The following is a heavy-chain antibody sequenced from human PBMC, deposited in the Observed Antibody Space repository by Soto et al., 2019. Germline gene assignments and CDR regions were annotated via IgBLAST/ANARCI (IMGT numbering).Heavy chain of an antibody. CDR2: INHSGST. J-gene: IGHJ4*02. Sequence: SETLSLTCAVYGGSFSGYYWSWIRQPPGKGLGWIGEINHSGSTNYNPSLKSRVTISVDTSKNQFSLKLSSVTAADTAVYYCAREWGGSYSRWGQGTLVTVSS. CDR3: AREWGGSYSR. D-gene: IGHD1-26*01. V-gene: IGHV4-34*01. CDR1: GGSFSGYY.